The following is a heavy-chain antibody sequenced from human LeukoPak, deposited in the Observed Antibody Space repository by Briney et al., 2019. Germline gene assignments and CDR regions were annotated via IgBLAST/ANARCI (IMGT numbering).Heavy chain of an antibody. D-gene: IGHD3-22*01. J-gene: IGHJ4*02. Sequence: GGSLRLSCAASGFTFSSYSMNWVRQAPGKGLEWVSSISSSSSYIYYADSVKGRFTISRDNAKNSLYLQMNSLRAEDTAVYYCAKVDYDSSGYYSNSYFDYWGQGTLVTVSS. CDR3: AKVDYDSSGYYSNSYFDY. V-gene: IGHV3-21*04. CDR1: GFTFSSYS. CDR2: ISSSSSYI.